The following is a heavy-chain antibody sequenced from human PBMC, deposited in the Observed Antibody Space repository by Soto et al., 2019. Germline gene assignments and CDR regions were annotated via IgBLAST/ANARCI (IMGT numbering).Heavy chain of an antibody. CDR2: IGTSYTYI. D-gene: IGHD4-4*01. CDR1: GFTFSTYS. CDR3: ARGYSNYVAWFDP. Sequence: PGGSLRLSCAASGFTFSTYSMNWVRQAPGKGLEWVSSIGTSYTYIYYADSVKGRFTISRDNAKNSLFLQMSSLRAEDTAVYYCARGYSNYVAWFDPWGQGT. V-gene: IGHV3-21*01. J-gene: IGHJ5*02.